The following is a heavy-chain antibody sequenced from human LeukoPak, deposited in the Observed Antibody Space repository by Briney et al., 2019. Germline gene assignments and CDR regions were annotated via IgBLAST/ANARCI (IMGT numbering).Heavy chain of an antibody. V-gene: IGHV1-8*01. CDR2: MNPNSGNT. D-gene: IGHD3-22*01. CDR3: ARARAGGYRRYYYYYMDV. Sequence: ASVKVSCKASGYTFTSYDINWVRQATGQGLEWMGWMNPNSGNTGYAQKFQGRVTMTRNTSISTAYMELSSLRSEDTAVYYCARARAGGYRRYYYYYMDVWGEGTTVTISS. J-gene: IGHJ6*03. CDR1: GYTFTSYD.